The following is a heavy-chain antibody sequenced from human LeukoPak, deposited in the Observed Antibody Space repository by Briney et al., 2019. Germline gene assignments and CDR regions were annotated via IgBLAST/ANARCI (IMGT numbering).Heavy chain of an antibody. J-gene: IGHJ4*02. CDR2: IHHSGST. V-gene: IGHV4-38-2*02. D-gene: IGHD3-16*02. CDR3: ARVMARGSRLGELSLLYFDY. Sequence: SETLSLTCSVSDFSISSGHCWGWIRQPPGKGLEWIGNIHHSGSTYYNSSLKSRVTVSVDTSKNQFSLRLSSVTAADTAVFYCARVMARGSRLGELSLLYFDYWGQGSLVTVSS. CDR1: DFSISSGHC.